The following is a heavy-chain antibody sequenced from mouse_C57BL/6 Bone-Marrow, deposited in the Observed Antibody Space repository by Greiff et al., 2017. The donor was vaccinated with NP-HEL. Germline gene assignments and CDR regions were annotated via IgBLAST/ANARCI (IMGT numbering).Heavy chain of an antibody. Sequence: QVQLQQSGAELVRPGASVTLSCKASGYTFTDYEMHWVKQTPVHGLEWIGAIDPETGGTAYNQKFKGKAILTADKSSSTAYMELRSLTSEDSAVYYCTNPGYYSKGYAMDYWGQGTSVTVSS. CDR1: GYTFTDYE. V-gene: IGHV1-15*01. CDR3: TNPGYYSKGYAMDY. CDR2: IDPETGGT. J-gene: IGHJ4*01. D-gene: IGHD2-5*01.